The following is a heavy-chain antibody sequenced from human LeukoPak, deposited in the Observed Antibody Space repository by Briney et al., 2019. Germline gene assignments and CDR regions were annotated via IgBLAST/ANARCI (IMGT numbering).Heavy chain of an antibody. J-gene: IGHJ5*02. CDR2: ISWNSGSI. V-gene: IGHV3-9*01. D-gene: IGHD1-26*01. CDR1: GFTFDDYA. Sequence: GGSPRLSCAASGFTFDDYAMHWVRQAPGKGLEWVSGISWNSGSIGYADSVKGRFTISRDNAKNSLYLQMNSLRAEDTAVYYCARVLRLGATTDWFDPWGQGTLVTVSS. CDR3: ARVLRLGATTDWFDP.